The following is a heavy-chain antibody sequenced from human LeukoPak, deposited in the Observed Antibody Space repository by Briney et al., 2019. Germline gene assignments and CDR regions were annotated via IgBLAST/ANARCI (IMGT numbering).Heavy chain of an antibody. J-gene: IGHJ6*02. V-gene: IGHV3-33*01. CDR1: RFTFSSYG. CDR2: IWYDGSNK. CDR3: ARDFAVAGGYYYYGMDV. D-gene: IGHD6-19*01. Sequence: GRSLRLSCAASRFTFSSYGMHWVRQAPGKGLEWVAVIWYDGSNKYYADSVKGRFTISRDNSKNTLYLQMNSLRAEDTAVYYCARDFAVAGGYYYYGMDVWGQGTTVTVSS.